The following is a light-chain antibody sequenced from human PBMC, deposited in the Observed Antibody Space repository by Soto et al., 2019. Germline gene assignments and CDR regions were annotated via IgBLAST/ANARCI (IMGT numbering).Light chain of an antibody. J-gene: IGKJ1*01. CDR2: TAV. CDR3: QQYGSSGT. CDR1: QSVGTN. V-gene: IGKV3-15*01. Sequence: DIVMTQSPATLSLSPGERATLSCRASQSVGTNLAWYQQKPGQAPRLLIYTAVNRATGLPARFSASGSGTEFTLTISSLQSDDFAVYYCQQYGSSGTFGQGTKVDIK.